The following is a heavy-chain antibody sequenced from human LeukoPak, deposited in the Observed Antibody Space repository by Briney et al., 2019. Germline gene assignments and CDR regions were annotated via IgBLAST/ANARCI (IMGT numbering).Heavy chain of an antibody. V-gene: IGHV4-59*01. CDR3: ARDNGGGELDAFDI. J-gene: IGHJ3*02. CDR2: IYYSGST. Sequence: PSETLSLTCTVSGCSISSYYWSWIRQPPGKGLEWIGYIYYSGSTNYNPSLKSRVTISVDTSKNQFSLKLSSVTAADTAVYYCARDNGGGELDAFDIWGRGTMVTVSS. D-gene: IGHD4-17*01. CDR1: GCSISSYY.